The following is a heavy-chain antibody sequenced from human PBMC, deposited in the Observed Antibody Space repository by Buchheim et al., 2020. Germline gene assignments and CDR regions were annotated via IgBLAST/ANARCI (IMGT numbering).Heavy chain of an antibody. V-gene: IGHV3-30*18. CDR1: GFTFSSYN. J-gene: IGHJ6*02. CDR3: AKVGKGDYYYYVVDV. Sequence: QVQLVESGGGVVQPGESLRLSCVTSGFTFSSYNMHWVRRAPGKGLEWVGLISYDGSNKYYADSVKGRFTISRDNAENTVFLQRDSQGAEDTAVYYCAKVGKGDYYYYVVDVWGQET. CDR2: ISYDGSNK.